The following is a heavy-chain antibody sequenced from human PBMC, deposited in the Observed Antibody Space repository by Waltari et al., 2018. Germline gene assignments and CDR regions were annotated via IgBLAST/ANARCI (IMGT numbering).Heavy chain of an antibody. V-gene: IGHV4-39*07. CDR1: GGSISSSSYY. CDR2: IYYSGST. D-gene: IGHD2-15*01. Sequence: QLQLQESGPGLVKPSETLSLTCTVSGGSISSSSYYWGWIRQPPGKGLEWIGSIYYSGSTYYNPSLKSRVTISVDTSKNQFSLKLSSVTAADTAVYYCARDPGVVVAATPYWGQGTLVTVSS. J-gene: IGHJ4*02. CDR3: ARDPGVVVAATPY.